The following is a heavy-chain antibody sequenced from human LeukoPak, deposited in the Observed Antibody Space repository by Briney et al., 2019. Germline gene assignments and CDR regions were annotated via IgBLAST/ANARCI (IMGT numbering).Heavy chain of an antibody. V-gene: IGHV3-33*01. CDR1: GFTFSNYG. Sequence: GGSLRLSCAASGFTFSNYGMHWVRQVPGKGLEWVAAIWFDEIRKYYADSVKGRLTISRDNSKNTLYLQMNSLRAEDTAVYYCARRYDYGDHFDYWGQGTLVTVSS. J-gene: IGHJ4*02. CDR3: ARRYDYGDHFDY. CDR2: IWFDEIRK. D-gene: IGHD4-17*01.